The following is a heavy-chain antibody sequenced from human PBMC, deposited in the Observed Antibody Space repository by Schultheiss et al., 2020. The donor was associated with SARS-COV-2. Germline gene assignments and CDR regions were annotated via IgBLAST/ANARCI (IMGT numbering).Heavy chain of an antibody. J-gene: IGHJ4*02. CDR3: ARDVTYYYDSSGYYYTGPLGY. D-gene: IGHD3-22*01. V-gene: IGHV1-69*04. CDR2: IIPILGIA. Sequence: SVKVSCKASGGTFSSYTISWVRQAPGQGLEWMGRIIPILGIANYAQKFQGRVTITADKSTSTAYMELSSLRSEDTAVYYCARDVTYYYDSSGYYYTGPLGYWGQGTLVTVSS. CDR1: GGTFSSYT.